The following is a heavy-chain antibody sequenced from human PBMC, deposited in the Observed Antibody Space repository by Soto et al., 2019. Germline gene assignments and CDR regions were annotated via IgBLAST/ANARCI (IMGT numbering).Heavy chain of an antibody. J-gene: IGHJ3*02. CDR2: VSNTGNT. CDR1: GGSIRGGYY. Sequence: ASETLSLTCSVSGGSIRGGYYWGWVRQPPGKGLEWIGCVSNTGNTYQSPSLKSRLIISADTPNNQFSLRLSSVTAEDTAVYYCARCRFYSSTWYTAFDIWGHGTAVTVSS. CDR3: ARCRFYSSTWYTAFDI. V-gene: IGHV4-39*01. D-gene: IGHD6-13*01.